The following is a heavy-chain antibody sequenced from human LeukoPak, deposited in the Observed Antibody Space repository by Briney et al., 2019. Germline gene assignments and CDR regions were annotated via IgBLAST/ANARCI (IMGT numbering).Heavy chain of an antibody. CDR3: TRRGYYYMDV. CDR1: GFTFSGSA. Sequence: GGSLRLSCAACGFTFSGSAMHWVRQASGKGLEWVGRIRSKANSYATAYAASVKGRFTISRDDSKNTAYLQMNSLKTEDTAVYYCTRRGYYYMDVWGKGTTVTVSS. J-gene: IGHJ6*03. V-gene: IGHV3-73*01. CDR2: IRSKANSYAT.